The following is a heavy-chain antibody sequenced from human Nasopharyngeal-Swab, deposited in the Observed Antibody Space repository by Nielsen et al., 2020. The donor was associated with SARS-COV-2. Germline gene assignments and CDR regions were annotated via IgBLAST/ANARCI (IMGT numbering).Heavy chain of an antibody. CDR1: GFTFSSYE. CDR2: ISSSGSTI. Sequence: GESLKISCAASGFTFSSYEMNWVRQAPGKGLEWVSYISSSGSTIYYADSVKGRFTMSRDNAKNSVYLQMNSLRAEDTAAYYCARDDSSGYYGYWGQGTLVTVSS. V-gene: IGHV3-48*03. CDR3: ARDDSSGYYGY. D-gene: IGHD3-22*01. J-gene: IGHJ4*02.